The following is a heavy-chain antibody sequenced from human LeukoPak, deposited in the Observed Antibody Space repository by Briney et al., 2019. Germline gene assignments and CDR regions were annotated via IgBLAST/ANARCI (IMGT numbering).Heavy chain of an antibody. J-gene: IGHJ4*02. CDR3: ARETAPYYYDSSGYGY. CDR2: INTNTGNP. Sequence: ASVKVSCKASGYTFTSYAMNWVRQAPGQGLEWMGWINTNTGNPTYAQGFTGRFVFSLDTSVSTAYLQISSLKAEDTAVCYCARETAPYYYDSSGYGYWGQGTLVTVSS. V-gene: IGHV7-4-1*02. CDR1: GYTFTSYA. D-gene: IGHD3-22*01.